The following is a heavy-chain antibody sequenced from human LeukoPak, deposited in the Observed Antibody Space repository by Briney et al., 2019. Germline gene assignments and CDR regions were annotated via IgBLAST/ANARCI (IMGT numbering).Heavy chain of an antibody. CDR3: TRVASRYWYFDL. CDR2: IYSGGDT. D-gene: IGHD4-23*01. CDR1: GFTVSSNY. Sequence: PGGSLRLSCAASGFTVSSNYMSWVRQAPGKGPEWVSVIYSGGDTDYADSVKDRFTISRHNSRNTLYLQMNSLRIEDTAVYYCTRVASRYWYFDLWGRGTLVTVSS. J-gene: IGHJ2*01. V-gene: IGHV3-53*04.